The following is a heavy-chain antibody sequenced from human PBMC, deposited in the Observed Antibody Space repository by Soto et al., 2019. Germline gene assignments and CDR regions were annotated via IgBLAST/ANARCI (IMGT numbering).Heavy chain of an antibody. V-gene: IGHV3-23*01. Sequence: EVQLLESGGGLVQPGGSLRLSCAASGFTFSSYAMSWVRQAPGKGLEWVSSISAGGDGTYSADSVKGRITISRDNFKNTLYLEMDSLRAEDTAVYYCAKLDRGWYGGFDYWGQGTLVTVSS. CDR1: GFTFSSYA. CDR3: AKLDRGWYGGFDY. CDR2: ISAGGDGT. D-gene: IGHD6-19*01. J-gene: IGHJ4*02.